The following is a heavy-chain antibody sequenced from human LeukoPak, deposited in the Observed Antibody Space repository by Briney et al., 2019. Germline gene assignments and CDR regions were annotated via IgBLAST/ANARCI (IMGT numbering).Heavy chain of an antibody. D-gene: IGHD3-9*01. CDR3: AKGHYYNILTSYYVRWGLDY. V-gene: IGHV3-30*04. CDR2: ISYDGSNK. Sequence: GGSLRLSCAASGFTFSSYAMHWVRQAPGKGLEWVAVISYDGSNKYYADSVKGRFTISRDNSKNTLYLQMNSLRAEDTAVYYCAKGHYYNILTSYYVRWGLDYWGQGTLVAVSS. CDR1: GFTFSSYA. J-gene: IGHJ4*02.